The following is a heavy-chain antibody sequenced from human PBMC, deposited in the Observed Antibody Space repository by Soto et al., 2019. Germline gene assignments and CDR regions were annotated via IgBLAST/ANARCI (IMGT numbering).Heavy chain of an antibody. Sequence: ASVKVSCKASGYTFTGYYMHWARQAPGQGLEWMGWINPNSGGTNYAQKFQGWVTMTRDTSISTAYMELSRLRSDDTAVYYCARSTITMVRGVNYYYGMDVWGQGTTVTVSS. V-gene: IGHV1-2*04. J-gene: IGHJ6*02. D-gene: IGHD3-10*01. CDR3: ARSTITMVRGVNYYYGMDV. CDR1: GYTFTGYY. CDR2: INPNSGGT.